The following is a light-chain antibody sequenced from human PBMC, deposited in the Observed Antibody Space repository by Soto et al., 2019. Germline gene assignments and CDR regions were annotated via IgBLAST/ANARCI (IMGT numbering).Light chain of an antibody. CDR3: QQYDKWPPT. J-gene: IGKJ1*01. CDR2: GAS. V-gene: IGKV3-15*01. Sequence: QSPATRSVSKRVRTTRSSRASQSVSTILAWYQQKPGQAPRLLIYGASTRATGIPVRFSGSGSGTEFTLTISSLQSEDFAVYYCQQYDKWPPTFGQGTKV. CDR1: QSVSTI.